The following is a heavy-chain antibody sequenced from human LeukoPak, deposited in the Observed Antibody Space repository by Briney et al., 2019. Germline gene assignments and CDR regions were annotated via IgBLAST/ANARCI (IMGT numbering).Heavy chain of an antibody. V-gene: IGHV3-33*01. Sequence: GGSLRLSCAASGFTFSSYGMHWVRQAPGKGLEWVAVIWYDGSNKYYADSVKGRLTISRDNSKNTLYLQMNSLRAEDTAVYYCARDRYLGYCSSTSCYAGYFQHWGQGILVTVSS. CDR1: GFTFSSYG. D-gene: IGHD2-2*01. J-gene: IGHJ1*01. CDR2: IWYDGSNK. CDR3: ARDRYLGYCSSTSCYAGYFQH.